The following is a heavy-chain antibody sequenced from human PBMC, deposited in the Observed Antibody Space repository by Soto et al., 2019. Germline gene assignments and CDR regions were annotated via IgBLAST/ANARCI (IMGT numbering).Heavy chain of an antibody. CDR3: ARHHLVALFVDY. V-gene: IGHV4-59*08. CDR2: IYYSGST. CDR1: GGSISSYY. J-gene: IGHJ4*02. D-gene: IGHD2-21*01. Sequence: SETLSLTCTVSGGSISSYYWSWIRQPPGKGLEWIGYIYYSGSTNYNPSLKSRVTISVDTSKNQFSLKLSSVTAADTAVYYCARHHLVALFVDYWGQGTLVTVSS.